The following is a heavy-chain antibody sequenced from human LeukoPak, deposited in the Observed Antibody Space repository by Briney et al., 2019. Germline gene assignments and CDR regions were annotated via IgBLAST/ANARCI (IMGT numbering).Heavy chain of an antibody. CDR2: ISGSGGST. V-gene: IGHV3-23*01. Sequence: GGSLRLSCAASGFTFSSYAMSWVRQAPGKGLEWVSAISGSGGSTYYADSVKGRFTISRDNSKNTLYLQMNSLRAEDTAVYYCAKDSGVTMVRGVTPLWDFDYWGQGTLVTVTS. CDR1: GFTFSSYA. J-gene: IGHJ4*02. D-gene: IGHD3-10*01. CDR3: AKDSGVTMVRGVTPLWDFDY.